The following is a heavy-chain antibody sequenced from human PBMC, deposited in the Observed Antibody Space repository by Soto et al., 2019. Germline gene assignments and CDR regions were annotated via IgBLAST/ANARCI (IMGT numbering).Heavy chain of an antibody. Sequence: ASVTVSWQGSGGTFSSYDIDWVRQAPGQGLEWMGWINPNSGGTNYAQKFQGWVTMTRDTSISTAYMELSRLRSDDTAVYYCAVFDSSWGNVWGKGTTVTVSS. CDR3: AVFDSSWGNV. V-gene: IGHV1-2*04. J-gene: IGHJ6*04. D-gene: IGHD6-13*01. CDR1: GGTFSSYD. CDR2: INPNSGGT.